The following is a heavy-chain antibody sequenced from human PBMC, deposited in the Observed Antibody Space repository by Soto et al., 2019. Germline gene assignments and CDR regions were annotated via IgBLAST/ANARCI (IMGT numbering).Heavy chain of an antibody. Sequence: GESLKISCKGSGYSFTSYWIGWVRQMPGKGLEWMGIIYPGDSDTRYSPSFQGQVTISADKSISTAYLQWSSLKASDTAMYYCASLNRIAAAGTHSYYFDYWGQGTLVTVSS. CDR3: ASLNRIAAAGTHSYYFDY. D-gene: IGHD6-13*01. CDR2: IYPGDSDT. V-gene: IGHV5-51*01. CDR1: GYSFTSYW. J-gene: IGHJ4*02.